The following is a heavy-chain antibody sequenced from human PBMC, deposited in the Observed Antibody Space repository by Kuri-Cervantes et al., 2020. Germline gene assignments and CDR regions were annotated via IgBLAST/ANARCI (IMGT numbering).Heavy chain of an antibody. V-gene: IGHV1-46*01. D-gene: IGHD6-19*01. CDR1: GYTFTGYY. J-gene: IGHJ5*02. CDR2: INPSGGST. Sequence: ASVKVSCKASGYTFTGYYMHRVRQAPGQGLEWMGIINPSGGSTSYAQKFQGRVTMTRDTSTSTVYMELSSLRSEDTAVYYCARKAVAGLGANWFDPWGQGTLVTVSS. CDR3: ARKAVAGLGANWFDP.